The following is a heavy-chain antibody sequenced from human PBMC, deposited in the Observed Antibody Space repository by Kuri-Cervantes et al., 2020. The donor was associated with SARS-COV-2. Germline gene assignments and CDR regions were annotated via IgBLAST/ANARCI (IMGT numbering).Heavy chain of an antibody. CDR3: ARDRPEVVPLYYFNS. J-gene: IGHJ4*02. CDR1: GFTFSSYG. V-gene: IGHV3-33*01. D-gene: IGHD3-22*01. CDR2: IWYDGSNK. Sequence: LSLTCAVSGFTFSSYGMHWVRQAPGKGLEWVAVIWYDGSNKYYADSVKGRFTISRDNSKNTLYLQMNSLRAEDTAVYYCARDRPEVVPLYYFNSWGQGTLVTVSS.